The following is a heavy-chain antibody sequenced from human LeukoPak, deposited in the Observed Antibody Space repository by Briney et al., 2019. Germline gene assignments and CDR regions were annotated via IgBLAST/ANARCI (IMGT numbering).Heavy chain of an antibody. Sequence: GGSLRLSRAASGXTFSSSWMKWVSQAPGKGLESVAVIKEDGSEKYYVESVKGRFAISRDNAKNSLYLQKNNVRAEDTAVYFCAANTLSGYWGQGALVTVSS. CDR2: IKEDGSEK. CDR1: GXTFSSSW. V-gene: IGHV3-7*05. J-gene: IGHJ4*02. D-gene: IGHD3-16*01. CDR3: AANTLSGY.